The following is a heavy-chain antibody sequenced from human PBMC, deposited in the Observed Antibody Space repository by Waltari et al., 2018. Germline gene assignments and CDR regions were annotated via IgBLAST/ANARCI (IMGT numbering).Heavy chain of an antibody. D-gene: IGHD3-16*02. CDR2: IKTQSDGGGAT. CDR1: GFTFSNTL. CDR3: TTDQGDSYTFYSFDY. Sequence: EVQLVESGGGLVNPGGSLRLSCAASGFTFSNTLMDWVRQAPGKGLEWSARIKTQSDGGGATYYAAPVTGRFTVSRDDSKNMLYLQMSSLKTEDTAMYYCTTDQGDSYTFYSFDYWGQGTLVTVSS. J-gene: IGHJ4*02. V-gene: IGHV3-15*01.